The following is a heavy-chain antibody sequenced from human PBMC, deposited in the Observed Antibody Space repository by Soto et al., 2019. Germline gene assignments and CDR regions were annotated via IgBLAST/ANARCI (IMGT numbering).Heavy chain of an antibody. Sequence: ASVKVSCKASGYTFTSYGISWVRQAPGQGLEWKGWISSYNGNTNYAQKLQGRVTMTTDTSTSTAYMELRSLRSDDTAVYYCARDWTFGVVSYYYMDVWGKGTTVTVSS. CDR1: GYTFTSYG. V-gene: IGHV1-18*01. CDR3: ARDWTFGVVSYYYMDV. CDR2: ISSYNGNT. J-gene: IGHJ6*03. D-gene: IGHD3-3*01.